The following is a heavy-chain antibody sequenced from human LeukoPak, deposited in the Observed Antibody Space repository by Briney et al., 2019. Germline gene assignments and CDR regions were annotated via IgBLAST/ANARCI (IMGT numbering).Heavy chain of an antibody. V-gene: IGHV4-31*03. Sequence: SETLSLTCTVSGGSISSGGYYWSWLRQHPGKGLEWIGYIYYSGSTYYNPSLKSRVTISVDTSKNQFSLKLSSVTAADTAVYYCARGAIFGVRKYYYYMDVWGKGTTVTVSS. D-gene: IGHD3-3*01. CDR1: GGSISSGGYY. J-gene: IGHJ6*03. CDR2: IYYSGST. CDR3: ARGAIFGVRKYYYYMDV.